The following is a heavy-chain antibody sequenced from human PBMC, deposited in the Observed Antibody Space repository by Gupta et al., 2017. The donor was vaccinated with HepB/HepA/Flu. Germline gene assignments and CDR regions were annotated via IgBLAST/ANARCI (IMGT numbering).Heavy chain of an antibody. CDR3: ARAVVPAARRNWFDP. V-gene: IGHV1-69*01. CDR1: GGTFRSYA. D-gene: IGHD2-2*01. J-gene: IGHJ5*02. Sequence: QVQLVQSGAEVKKPGSSVQFSCKASGGTFRSYAISWVRQAPGQGLEWMGGIIPIFGTANYAQKFQGRVTITADESTSTAYMELSSLRSEDTAVYYCARAVVPAARRNWFDPWGQGTLVTVSS. CDR2: IIPIFGTA.